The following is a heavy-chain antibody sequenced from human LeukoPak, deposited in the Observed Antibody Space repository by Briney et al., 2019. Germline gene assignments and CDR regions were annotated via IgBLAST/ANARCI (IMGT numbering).Heavy chain of an antibody. CDR1: GFTFSSYA. CDR2: ISYDVSNK. Sequence: PGRSLRLSCAASGFTFSSYAMHWVRQAPGEGLEWVAVISYDVSNKYYADTLKGRFTISRDNSKSTLYLQMNSLRAEDTAVYYCAKTRGELVREETHYYYYYYGMDVWGQGTTVTVSS. J-gene: IGHJ6*02. CDR3: AKTRGELVREETHYYYYYYGMDV. V-gene: IGHV3-30-3*02. D-gene: IGHD6-13*01.